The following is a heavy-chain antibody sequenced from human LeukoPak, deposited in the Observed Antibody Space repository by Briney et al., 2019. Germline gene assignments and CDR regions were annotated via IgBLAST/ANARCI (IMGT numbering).Heavy chain of an antibody. J-gene: IGHJ4*02. CDR1: GYSFTSYW. CDR2: IYPGDSDT. CDR3: ARITMVRGVIIGHFDY. V-gene: IGHV5-51*01. Sequence: GESLKISCKGSGYSFTSYWIGWVRQMPGKGLEWMGIIYPGDSDTRYSPSFQGQVTISADKSISTSCLQWSSLKASDTAMYYCARITMVRGVIIGHFDYWGQGTLVTVSS. D-gene: IGHD3-10*01.